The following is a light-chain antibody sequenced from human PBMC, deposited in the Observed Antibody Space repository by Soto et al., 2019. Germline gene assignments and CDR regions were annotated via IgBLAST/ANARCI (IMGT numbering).Light chain of an antibody. V-gene: IGKV1-27*01. Sequence: DIPMTQSPSSLSASVGDRVTIACRASQGISNFLAWYQQKPGKVPKLLIYAASTLQSGVPSRFSGSGSGTDFTLPISSLQPDDAATYYCQKYNGVPWTFGQGTKVEIK. CDR1: QGISNF. CDR2: AAS. CDR3: QKYNGVPWT. J-gene: IGKJ1*01.